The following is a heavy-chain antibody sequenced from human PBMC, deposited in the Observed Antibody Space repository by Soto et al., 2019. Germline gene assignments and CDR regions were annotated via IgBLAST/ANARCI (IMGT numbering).Heavy chain of an antibody. D-gene: IGHD3-10*01. V-gene: IGHV4-59*01. CDR3: AREVGDYGSGSSHAAPYYYYGMDV. CDR1: GGSISSDY. Sequence: SETLSLTCTVSGGSISSDYWSWIRQPPGKRLEWIGYIYYSGSTNYNPSLKSRVTISVDTSKNQFSLKLSSVTAADTAVYYCAREVGDYGSGSSHAAPYYYYGMDVWGQGTTVTVS. CDR2: IYYSGST. J-gene: IGHJ6*02.